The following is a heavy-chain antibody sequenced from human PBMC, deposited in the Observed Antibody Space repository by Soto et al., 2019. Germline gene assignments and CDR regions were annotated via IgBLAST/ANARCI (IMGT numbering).Heavy chain of an antibody. V-gene: IGHV3-30*18. J-gene: IGHJ3*02. CDR1: GFTFSSYD. D-gene: IGHD3-10*01. CDR2: ISYDGNNK. Sequence: PGGSLRLSCAASGFTFSSYDIHWVSQAPGKGLEWVALISYDGNNKYYADSVKGRFTISRDNSKNTLYLQMNSLRAEDTAVYYCAKLITMVRGVIMDAFDIWGQGTMVTVSS. CDR3: AKLITMVRGVIMDAFDI.